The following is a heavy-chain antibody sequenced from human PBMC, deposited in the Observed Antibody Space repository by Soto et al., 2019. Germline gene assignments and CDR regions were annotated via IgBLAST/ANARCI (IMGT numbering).Heavy chain of an antibody. CDR3: GKDQASGQGSFDS. CDR2: ISYDGRNQ. Sequence: GGSLRLSCAASGFTFNIYGIHWVHQCPEKGLDRSALISYDGRNQYHAYSWKGRFTLSRDNSKATLFLQMNRLRADDTAVYYCGKDQASGQGSFDSWGQGTLVTVSS. V-gene: IGHV3-30*18. CDR1: GFTFNIYG. J-gene: IGHJ4*02.